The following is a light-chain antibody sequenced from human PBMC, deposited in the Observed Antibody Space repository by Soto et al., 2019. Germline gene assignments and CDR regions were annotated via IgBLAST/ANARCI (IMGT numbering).Light chain of an antibody. V-gene: IGLV4-69*01. J-gene: IGLJ1*01. CDR2: VHSDGSH. CDR1: SGHSSYA. Sequence: QLVLTQSPSASASLGASVKLTCTLSSGHSSYAIAWHQQQPEKGPRYLMKVHSDGSHSRGDGIPDRFSGSSFGAERYLTISSLQSEDEADYYCQTWGTGIRVFGTGTKLTVL. CDR3: QTWGTGIRV.